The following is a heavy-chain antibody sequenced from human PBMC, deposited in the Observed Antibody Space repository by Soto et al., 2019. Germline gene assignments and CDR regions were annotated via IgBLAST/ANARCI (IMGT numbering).Heavy chain of an antibody. V-gene: IGHV1-69*08. CDR3: ARDGDMITFGGVIAYNWFDP. CDR1: GGTFSSYT. D-gene: IGHD3-16*02. J-gene: IGHJ5*02. Sequence: QVQLVQSGAEVKKPGSSVKVSCKASGGTFSSYTISWVRQAPGQGLEWMGRIIPTLGIANYAQKFQGRVTITADKSTSTAYMELSSLRSEDTAVYYCARDGDMITFGGVIAYNWFDPWGQGTLVTVSS. CDR2: IIPTLGIA.